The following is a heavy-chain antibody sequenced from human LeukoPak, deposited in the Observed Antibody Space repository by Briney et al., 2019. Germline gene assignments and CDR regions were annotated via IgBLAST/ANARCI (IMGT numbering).Heavy chain of an antibody. CDR3: ARDLSSLGLDD. CDR2: IGASGSHT. J-gene: IGHJ4*02. V-gene: IGHV3-23*01. D-gene: IGHD7-27*01. Sequence: GGSLRLSCAASGFTVSSNYMNWVRQAPGKGLEWVSGIGASGSHTYFADSVKGRFSISRDNSKNTVYLQMNSLRAGDTALYFCARDLSSLGLDDWGQGTLVTVSS. CDR1: GFTVSSNY.